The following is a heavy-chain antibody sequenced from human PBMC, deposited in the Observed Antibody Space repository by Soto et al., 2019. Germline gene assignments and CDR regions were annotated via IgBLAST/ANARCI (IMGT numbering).Heavy chain of an antibody. D-gene: IGHD6-6*01. CDR1: GYTFTGYY. Sequence: QVQLVQSGAEVKKPGASVKVSCKASGYTFTGYYMHWVRQAPGQGLEWMGWINPNSGGTNYAQKFGGRDTITRETSIGTAYMELSSLRSDDTAVYYCARDRPYSSSSYGAFDIWGQGTMVTVSS. CDR3: ARDRPYSSSSYGAFDI. V-gene: IGHV1-2*02. CDR2: INPNSGGT. J-gene: IGHJ3*02.